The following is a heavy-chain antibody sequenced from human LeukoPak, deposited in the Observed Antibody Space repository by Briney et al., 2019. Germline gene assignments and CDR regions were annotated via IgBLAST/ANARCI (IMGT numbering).Heavy chain of an antibody. V-gene: IGHV3-33*01. D-gene: IGHD5-12*01. J-gene: IGHJ4*02. CDR2: IWYDGSNK. Sequence: PGGSLRLSCAASGFTFSSYGMHWVRQAPGKGLEWVAVIWYDGSNKYYADSVKGRFTISRDNSKNTLYLQTNSLRVEDTAVYYCARAGGYSGFDYGIYFDYWGQGTLVTVSS. CDR1: GFTFSSYG. CDR3: ARAGGYSGFDYGIYFDY.